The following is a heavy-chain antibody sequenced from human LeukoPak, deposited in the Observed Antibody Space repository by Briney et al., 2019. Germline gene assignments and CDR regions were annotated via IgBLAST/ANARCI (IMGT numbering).Heavy chain of an antibody. V-gene: IGHV3-20*04. Sequence: GGSLRLSCAASGFTFDDYGMSWVRQAPGKGLEWVSGINWNGGSTGYADSVKGRFTISRDNTKNSLYLQMNSLRAEDTALYYCARVGPKDARGWYRSEARYYYMDVWGKGTTVTVSS. CDR1: GFTFDDYG. D-gene: IGHD6-19*01. CDR3: ARVGPKDARGWYRSEARYYYMDV. CDR2: INWNGGST. J-gene: IGHJ6*03.